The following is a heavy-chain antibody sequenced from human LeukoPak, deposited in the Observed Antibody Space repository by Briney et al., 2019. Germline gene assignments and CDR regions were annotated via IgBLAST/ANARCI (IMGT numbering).Heavy chain of an antibody. CDR1: GFTFISYG. CDR3: TRELPREVTLDY. V-gene: IGHV3-74*01. D-gene: IGHD2-21*02. Sequence: GGSLRLSCAASGFTFISYGMQWVRQAPGKGLVWVSRINTDGSSTSYADSVKGRFTVSRDNAKNPVYLQVNSLRAEDTAVYFCTRELPREVTLDYWGQGTLVTVSS. J-gene: IGHJ4*01. CDR2: INTDGSST.